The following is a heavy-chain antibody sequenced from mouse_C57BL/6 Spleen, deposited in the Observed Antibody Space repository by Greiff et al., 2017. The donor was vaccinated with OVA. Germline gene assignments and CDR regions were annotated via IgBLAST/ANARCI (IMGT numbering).Heavy chain of an antibody. J-gene: IGHJ1*03. CDR3: AKTELGHWYFAV. Sequence: VKLMESGPGLVAPSQSLSITCTVSGFSLTSYGVSWVRQPPGKGLEWLGVIWGDGSTNYHSALISRLGISKDTSKGHVSLNLNSLQTDDTATYYCAKTELGHWYFAVWGTGTTVTVSS. CDR1: GFSLTSYG. D-gene: IGHD4-1*01. CDR2: IWGDGST. V-gene: IGHV2-3*01.